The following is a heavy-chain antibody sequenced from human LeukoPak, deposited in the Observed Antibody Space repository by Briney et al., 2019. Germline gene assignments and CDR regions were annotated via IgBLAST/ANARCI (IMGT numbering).Heavy chain of an antibody. CDR2: ISWSSGSI. Sequence: PGRSLRLSCAASGFTFDDYAMHWVRQAPGKGLEWVSGISWSSGSIDYADSVKGRFTISRDNAKNSLYLQMNSLRAEDTALYFCATDTGMTVAGSLDYWGQGSLVTVSS. D-gene: IGHD6-19*01. V-gene: IGHV3-9*01. CDR1: GFTFDDYA. J-gene: IGHJ4*02. CDR3: ATDTGMTVAGSLDY.